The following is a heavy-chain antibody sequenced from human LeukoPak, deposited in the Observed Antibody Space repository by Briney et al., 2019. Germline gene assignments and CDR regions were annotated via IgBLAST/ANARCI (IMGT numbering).Heavy chain of an antibody. Sequence: SGGSLTLSCAASGFNLSDYYMTWIRQAPGKGLEWVAYVSHGGSNSILYAHSVKGRIAVFRDYAKISLYLQLNSLRADDTCVYYCARYKSDKGHDCGGQGTRVTVSS. J-gene: IGHJ4*02. CDR1: GFNLSDYY. D-gene: IGHD1-14*01. V-gene: IGHV3-11*01. CDR2: VSHGGSNSI. CDR3: ARYKSDKGHDC.